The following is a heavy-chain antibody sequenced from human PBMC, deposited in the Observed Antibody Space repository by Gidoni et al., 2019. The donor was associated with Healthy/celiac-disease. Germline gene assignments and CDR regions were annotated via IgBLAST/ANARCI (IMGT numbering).Heavy chain of an antibody. V-gene: IGHV3-15*01. CDR3: TTVGTIVVVPALDY. D-gene: IGHD2-2*01. CDR2: IKSKTDGGTT. CDR1: GFTVGNAW. Sequence: EVQLVESGGGLVKPGGSLRLSCAASGFTVGNAWMSWVRQAPGKGLEWVGRIKSKTDGGTTDYAAPVKGRFTISRDDSKNTLYLQMNSLKTEDTAVYYCTTVGTIVVVPALDYWGQGTLVTVSS. J-gene: IGHJ4*02.